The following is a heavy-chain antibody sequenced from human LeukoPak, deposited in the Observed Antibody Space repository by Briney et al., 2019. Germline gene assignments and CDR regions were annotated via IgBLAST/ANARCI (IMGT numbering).Heavy chain of an antibody. CDR3: ARNMYTSGWYRLGY. Sequence: GGSVRLSCAASGFAFSSYSMNWVRQAPGKGLEWVSYISYSSSIIYYADSVKGRFTISRDNAKNSLFLQMNSLRAEDTAVYYCARNMYTSGWYRLGYWGQGTLVTVSS. CDR2: ISYSSSII. V-gene: IGHV3-48*01. J-gene: IGHJ4*02. CDR1: GFAFSSYS. D-gene: IGHD6-19*01.